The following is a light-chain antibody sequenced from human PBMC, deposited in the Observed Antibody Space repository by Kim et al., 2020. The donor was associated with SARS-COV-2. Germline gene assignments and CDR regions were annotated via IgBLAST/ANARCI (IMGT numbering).Light chain of an antibody. CDR3: QQYGSSPLT. J-gene: IGKJ4*01. CDR2: DTS. CDR1: QSISSNY. Sequence: LSPGKRAALACRAIQSISSNYLAWYQQKPGQPPRLLIYDTSTRATGIPDRFSGSGSGTDYTLTISRLEPDDFVVYYCQQYGSSPLTFGGGTKLEI. V-gene: IGKV3-20*01.